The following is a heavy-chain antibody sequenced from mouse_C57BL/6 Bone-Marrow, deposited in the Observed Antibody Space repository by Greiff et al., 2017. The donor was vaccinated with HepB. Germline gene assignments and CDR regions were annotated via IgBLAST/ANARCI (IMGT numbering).Heavy chain of an antibody. D-gene: IGHD1-1*01. CDR1: GYTFTSYW. CDR3: ATVVAPKYFDV. CDR2: IDPSDSYT. V-gene: IGHV1-50*01. J-gene: IGHJ1*03. Sequence: QVQLQQPGAELVKPGASVKLSCKASGYTFTSYWMQWVKQRPGQGLEWIGEIDPSDSYTNYNQKFKGKATWTVDTSSSTAYMQLSSLTSEDSAVYYCATVVAPKYFDVWGTGTTVTVSS.